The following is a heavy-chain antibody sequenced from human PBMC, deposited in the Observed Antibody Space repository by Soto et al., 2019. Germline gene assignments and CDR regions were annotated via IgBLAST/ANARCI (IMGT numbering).Heavy chain of an antibody. V-gene: IGHV3-49*03. J-gene: IGHJ4*02. CDR3: TRDRYSYGSGIFDY. Sequence: PGGSLRLSCTASGFTFGDYAMSWFRQAPGKGLEWVGFIRSKAYGGTTEYAASVKGRFTISRDDSKSIAYLQMNSLKTEDTAVYYSTRDRYSYGSGIFDYWGQGTLVTVSS. CDR1: GFTFGDYA. CDR2: IRSKAYGGTT. D-gene: IGHD5-18*01.